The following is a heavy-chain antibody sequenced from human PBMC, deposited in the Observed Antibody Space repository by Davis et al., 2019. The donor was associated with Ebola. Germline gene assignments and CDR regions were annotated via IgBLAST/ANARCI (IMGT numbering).Heavy chain of an antibody. D-gene: IGHD5-12*01. V-gene: IGHV6-1*01. CDR2: TYYNSKWFR. J-gene: IGHJ3*02. CDR1: GDTVSSTA. CDR3: ASGWLRGAFDI. Sequence: HSQTLSLTCAISGDTVSSTAWNWIRQSPSRGLEWLGRTYYNSKWFRDYAVSVKSRITINLDTSKNHFSLQLSSVTPEDTAVYYCASGWLRGAFDIWGQGTMVTVSP.